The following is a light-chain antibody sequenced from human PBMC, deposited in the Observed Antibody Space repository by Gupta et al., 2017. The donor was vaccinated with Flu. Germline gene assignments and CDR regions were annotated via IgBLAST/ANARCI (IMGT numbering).Light chain of an antibody. Sequence: QSALTQPASVSGSLGPSITISCTGTSSDIGGYNRVSWYHQHPGKAPKLIIYEFINRPAGRSDRFSGSLSGNTASLTISGLQADDEADYYCSSYTRRTTSIIAWVFGGGTRLTVL. CDR1: SSDIGGYNR. J-gene: IGLJ3*02. V-gene: IGLV2-14*01. CDR3: SSYTRRTTSIIAWV. CDR2: EFI.